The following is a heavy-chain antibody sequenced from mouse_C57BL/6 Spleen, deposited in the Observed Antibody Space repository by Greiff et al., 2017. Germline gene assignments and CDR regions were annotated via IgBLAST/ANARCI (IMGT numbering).Heavy chain of an antibody. D-gene: IGHD2-2*01. CDR3: ARSGEESYGYFYYAMDY. CDR1: GYTFTGYW. J-gene: IGHJ4*01. V-gene: IGHV1-9*01. Sequence: QVQLQQSGAELMKPGASVKLSCKATGYTFTGYWIEWVKQRPGHGLEWIGEILPGSGSTNYNEKFKGKATFTADTSSNTAYMQLSSLTTEDSAIYYCARSGEESYGYFYYAMDYWGQGTSVTVSS. CDR2: ILPGSGST.